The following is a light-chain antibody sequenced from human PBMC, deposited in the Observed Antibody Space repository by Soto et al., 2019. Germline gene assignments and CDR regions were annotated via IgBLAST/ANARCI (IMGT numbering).Light chain of an antibody. CDR3: AVWDDSLSGVV. V-gene: IGLV1-47*01. CDR2: GNN. J-gene: IGLJ3*02. Sequence: QPVLTQPTSASGTPGQTVTISSSGSSSNIGTNYLFWYQQLPGTAPKLLIYGNNQRPSGVPDRFSGSRSGTSASLAISGLRPEDEADYYCAVWDDSLSGVVFGGGTKLTVL. CDR1: SSNIGTNY.